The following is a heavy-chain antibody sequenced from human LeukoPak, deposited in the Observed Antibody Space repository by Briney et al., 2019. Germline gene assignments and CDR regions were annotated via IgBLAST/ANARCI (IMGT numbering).Heavy chain of an antibody. J-gene: IGHJ5*02. Sequence: SETLSLTCTVSGGSISSYYWSWIRQPPGKGLEWIGYIYTSGSTNYNPSLKSRVTISVDTSKNQFSLKLSSVTAADTAVYYCARGKVWLDPWGQGTLVTVSS. CDR1: GGSISSYY. V-gene: IGHV4-4*09. CDR3: ARGKVWLDP. CDR2: IYTSGST.